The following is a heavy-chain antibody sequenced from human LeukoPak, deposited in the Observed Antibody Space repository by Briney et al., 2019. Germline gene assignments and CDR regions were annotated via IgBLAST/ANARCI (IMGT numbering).Heavy chain of an antibody. D-gene: IGHD2-2*02. V-gene: IGHV3-7*01. Sequence: GGSLRLSCAASGFTFSSYWMSWVRQAPAKGLEWVANIKQDGSEKYYVDSVRGRFTISRDNAKNSLYLQMNSLRAEDTAVYYCARMSGYCSRTSRYTPPFDYWGQGTLVTVSS. CDR3: ARMSGYCSRTSRYTPPFDY. CDR2: IKQDGSEK. J-gene: IGHJ4*02. CDR1: GFTFSSYW.